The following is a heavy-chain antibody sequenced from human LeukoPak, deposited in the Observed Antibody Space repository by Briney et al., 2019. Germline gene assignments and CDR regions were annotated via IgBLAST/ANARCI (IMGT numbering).Heavy chain of an antibody. CDR3: ARSVTYYYGSGSYYNKYYFDY. D-gene: IGHD3-10*01. V-gene: IGHV3-11*03. J-gene: IGHJ4*02. CDR1: GFTFSDYY. CDR2: ISSSGST. Sequence: SGGSLRLSCAASGFTFSDYYMSWIRQAPGKGLEWVSYISSSGSTNYADSVKGRFTISRDNAKNSLYLQMNSLGAEDTALYYCARSVTYYYGSGSYYNKYYFDYWGQGTLVTVSS.